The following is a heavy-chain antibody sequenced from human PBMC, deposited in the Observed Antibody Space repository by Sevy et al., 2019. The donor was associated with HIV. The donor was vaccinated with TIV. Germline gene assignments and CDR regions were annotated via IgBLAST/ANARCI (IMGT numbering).Heavy chain of an antibody. D-gene: IGHD2-2*01. CDR2: IKQDGSEK. Sequence: GGSLRLSCAASGFTFSIYWMSWVRQAPGKGLEWVANIKQDGSEKYYVDSVKGRFTISRDNAKNSLYLQMNSLRVEDTAVYYCARAPRPYCSSTSCYAFDIWGQGTMVTVSS. CDR3: ARAPRPYCSSTSCYAFDI. V-gene: IGHV3-7*01. CDR1: GFTFSIYW. J-gene: IGHJ3*02.